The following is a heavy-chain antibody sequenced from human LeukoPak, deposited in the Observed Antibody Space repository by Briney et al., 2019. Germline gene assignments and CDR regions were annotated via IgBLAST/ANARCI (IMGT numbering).Heavy chain of an antibody. D-gene: IGHD4-17*01. CDR1: GGSFSDFY. Sequence: SEPLSLTCAVYGGSFSDFYWSWIRQPPGKGLEWIGEIIHSGSTNHNPSLKSRVTISVDTSENQFFLKLSSVTAAETAVYYCARRRSYYGDYDDFDIWGQGTTVTVSS. J-gene: IGHJ3*02. CDR3: ARRRSYYGDYDDFDI. CDR2: IIHSGST. V-gene: IGHV4-34*12.